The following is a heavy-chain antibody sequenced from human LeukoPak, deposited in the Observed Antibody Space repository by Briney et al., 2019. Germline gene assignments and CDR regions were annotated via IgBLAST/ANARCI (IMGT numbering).Heavy chain of an antibody. Sequence: SVKVSCKASGYTFTSYGISWVRQAPGQGLEWMGRIIPILGIANYAQKFQGRVTITADKSTSTAYMELSSLRSEDTAVYYCARGFTLAGFDYWGQGTLVTVSS. D-gene: IGHD1-14*01. CDR2: IIPILGIA. J-gene: IGHJ4*02. CDR1: GYTFTSYG. CDR3: ARGFTLAGFDY. V-gene: IGHV1-69*04.